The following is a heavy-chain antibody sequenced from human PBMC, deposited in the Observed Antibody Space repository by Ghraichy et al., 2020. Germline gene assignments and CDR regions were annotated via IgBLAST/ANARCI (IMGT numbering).Heavy chain of an antibody. J-gene: IGHJ4*02. CDR3: AIRNYYFDY. CDR1: GFTFSSHA. CDR2: ISGSGVNT. V-gene: IGHV3-23*01. Sequence: GGSLRLSCAASGFTFSSHAMSWVRQAPGKGLEWVSVISGSGVNTYYADSVKGRFTISRDNSKNTLYLQMNSLRAEDTAVYYCAIRNYYFDYWGQGTLVTVSS.